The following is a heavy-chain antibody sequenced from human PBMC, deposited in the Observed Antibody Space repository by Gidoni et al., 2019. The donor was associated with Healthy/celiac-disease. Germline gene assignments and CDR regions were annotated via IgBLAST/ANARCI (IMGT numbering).Heavy chain of an antibody. D-gene: IGHD1-7*01. J-gene: IGHJ4*02. Sequence: EVQLVESGGGLVKPGGSLRLSCAASGFPFSSYSMNWVRQAPGKGLEWVSSISSSSYIYYADSVKGRFTISRDNAKNSLYLQMNSLRAEDTAVYYCARGGELNLNFWGQGTLVTVSS. V-gene: IGHV3-21*01. CDR1: GFPFSSYS. CDR2: ISSSSYI. CDR3: ARGGELNLNF.